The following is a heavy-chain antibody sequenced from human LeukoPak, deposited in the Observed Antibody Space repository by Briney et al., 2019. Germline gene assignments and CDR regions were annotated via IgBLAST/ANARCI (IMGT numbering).Heavy chain of an antibody. D-gene: IGHD3-22*01. Sequence: PGGSLRLSCAASGFTFSSYGMHWVRQAPGKGLEWVAVISYDGSNKYYADSVKGRFTISRDNSKNTLYLQMNSLRAEDTAVYYCAKPNRAYDSSGPLDYWGQGTLVTVSS. CDR1: GFTFSSYG. CDR3: AKPNRAYDSSGPLDY. J-gene: IGHJ4*02. CDR2: ISYDGSNK. V-gene: IGHV3-30*18.